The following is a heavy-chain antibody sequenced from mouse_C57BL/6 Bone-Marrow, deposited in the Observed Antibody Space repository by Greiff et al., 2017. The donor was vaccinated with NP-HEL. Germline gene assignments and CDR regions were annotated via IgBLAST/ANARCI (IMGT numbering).Heavy chain of an antibody. Sequence: EVKLVESGPGLVKPSQSLSLTCSVTGYSITSGYYWNWIRQFPGNKLEWMGYISYDGSNNYNPSLKNRISITRDTSKNQFFLKLNSVTTEDTATYYCARGYGISYGYFDYWGQGTTLTVSS. V-gene: IGHV3-6*01. CDR2: ISYDGSN. CDR3: ARGYGISYGYFDY. CDR1: GYSITSGYY. J-gene: IGHJ2*01. D-gene: IGHD1-1*01.